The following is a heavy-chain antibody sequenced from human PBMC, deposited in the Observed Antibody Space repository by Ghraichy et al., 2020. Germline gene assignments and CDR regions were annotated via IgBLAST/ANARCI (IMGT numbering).Heavy chain of an antibody. CDR2: IKSKTDGGTT. CDR3: TTRTIPEYCTNGVCYGDYFDY. D-gene: IGHD2-8*01. J-gene: IGHJ4*02. Sequence: GASLRLSCAASGFTFSNAWMSWVRQAPGKGLEWVGRIKSKTDGGTTDYAAPVKGRFTISRDDSKNTLYLQMNSLKTEDTAVYYCTTRTIPEYCTNGVCYGDYFDYWGQGTLVTVSS. CDR1: GFTFSNAW. V-gene: IGHV3-15*01.